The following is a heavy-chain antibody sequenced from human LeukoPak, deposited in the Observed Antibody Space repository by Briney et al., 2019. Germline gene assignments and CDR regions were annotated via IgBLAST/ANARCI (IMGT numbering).Heavy chain of an antibody. D-gene: IGHD2-15*01. Sequence: GGSLRLSCAASGFTFSSYWMSWVRQAPGKGLVWVSGINTDGSSTRYAGSVKGRVTISRDNAKNTLYLQVNSLRAEDTAVYYCARDLVGGPLNYWGQGTLVTVSS. V-gene: IGHV3-74*01. CDR1: GFTFSSYW. J-gene: IGHJ4*02. CDR3: ARDLVGGPLNY. CDR2: INTDGSST.